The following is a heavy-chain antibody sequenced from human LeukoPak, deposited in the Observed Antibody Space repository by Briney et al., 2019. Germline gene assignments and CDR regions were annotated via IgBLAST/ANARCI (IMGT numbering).Heavy chain of an antibody. CDR1: GFTFSSYA. CDR3: ARGGTYYYYYYGMDV. J-gene: IGHJ6*02. Sequence: GGSLRLSCAASGFTFSSYAMHWVRQAPGKGLEWVAVISYDGSNKYYADSVKGRFTIPRDNSKNTLYLQMNSLRAEDTAVYYCARGGTYYYYYYGMDVWGQGTTVTVSS. V-gene: IGHV3-30*04. CDR2: ISYDGSNK. D-gene: IGHD1-1*01.